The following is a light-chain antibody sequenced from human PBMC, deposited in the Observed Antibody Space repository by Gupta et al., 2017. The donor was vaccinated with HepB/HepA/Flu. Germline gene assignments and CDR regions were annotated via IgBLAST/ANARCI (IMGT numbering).Light chain of an antibody. Sequence: DVQIIQSPYSLSSSVGDRVTITCRASQSIRSYLNWYQQKPVKAPNLLIYAASSFQSGVPSRFSGSGSGTDFTLTITSLQPEDFATYYCQQCYIAPKTFGQGTKVEIK. V-gene: IGKV1-39*01. CDR3: QQCYIAPKT. CDR2: AAS. J-gene: IGKJ1*01. CDR1: QSIRSY.